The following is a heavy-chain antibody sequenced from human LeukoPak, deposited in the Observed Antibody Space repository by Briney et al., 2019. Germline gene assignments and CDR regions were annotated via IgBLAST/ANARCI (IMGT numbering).Heavy chain of an antibody. CDR2: INPNNGGT. D-gene: IGHD2-15*01. CDR1: GYTFTGYY. V-gene: IGHV1-2*02. J-gene: IGHJ4*02. Sequence: GASVKVSCKASGYTFTGYYMHWVRQAPGQGLEWMGWINPNNGGTNYARKFHGRVTMTRDTSISTLYMEQSSLRSDDTAVYYCARAYCSAGDCYEFDYWGQGTLVTVSS. CDR3: ARAYCSAGDCYEFDY.